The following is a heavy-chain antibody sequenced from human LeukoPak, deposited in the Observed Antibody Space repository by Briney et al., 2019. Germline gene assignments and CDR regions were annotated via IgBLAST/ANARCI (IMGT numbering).Heavy chain of an antibody. J-gene: IGHJ6*02. Sequence: RGSLRLSCAASGFTFSSYAMSWVRQAPGKGLEWVSAISGSGGSTYYADSVKGRFTISRDNSKNTLYLQMNSLRAEDTAVYYCAKDLSYYGSEGYYYYGMDVWGQGTTVTVSS. D-gene: IGHD3-10*01. CDR1: GFTFSSYA. V-gene: IGHV3-23*01. CDR2: ISGSGGST. CDR3: AKDLSYYGSEGYYYYGMDV.